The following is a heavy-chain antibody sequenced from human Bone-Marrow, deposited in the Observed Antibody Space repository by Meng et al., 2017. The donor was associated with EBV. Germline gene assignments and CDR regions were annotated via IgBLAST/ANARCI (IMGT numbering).Heavy chain of an antibody. D-gene: IGHD3-10*01. J-gene: IGHJ4*02. V-gene: IGHV1-8*01. CDR2: MNPNSGNT. Sequence: QLWHWWLDFKNPGSQVKSSLKPFGNPFTSYDINWVRQAKGQRLEWLGWMNPNSGNTGYAQKFQGRVTMTRNTSISTAYMELSSLRSEDTAVYYCAREGENYWGQGTLVTVSS. CDR3: AREGENY. CDR1: GNPFTSYD.